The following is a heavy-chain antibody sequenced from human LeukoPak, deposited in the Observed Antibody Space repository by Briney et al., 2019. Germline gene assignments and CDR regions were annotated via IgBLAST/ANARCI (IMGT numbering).Heavy chain of an antibody. CDR3: AKLKEATIGLFGDY. CDR1: GFTFSSYG. J-gene: IGHJ4*02. V-gene: IGHV3-30*02. CDR2: IRYDGGNK. D-gene: IGHD5-12*01. Sequence: PGGSLRLSCAASGFTFSSYGVHWVRQAPGKGLEWVAFIRYDGGNKYYADSVKGRFTISRDNSKNTLYLQMNSLRAEDTAVYYCAKLKEATIGLFGDYWGQGTLVTVSS.